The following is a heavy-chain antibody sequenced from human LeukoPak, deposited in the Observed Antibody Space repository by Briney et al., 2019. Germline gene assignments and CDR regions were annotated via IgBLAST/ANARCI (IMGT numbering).Heavy chain of an antibody. CDR1: GFTFSSYG. V-gene: IGHV3-30*02. CDR3: AKVHDFDPPPYYYYYMDV. J-gene: IGHJ6*03. Sequence: PGGSLRLSCAASGFTFSSYGMHWVRQAPGKGLEWVAFIRYDGSNKYYADSVKGRFTISRDNSKNTLYLQMNSLRAEDTAVYYCAKVHDFDPPPYYYYYMDVWGKGTTVTISS. D-gene: IGHD3-9*01. CDR2: IRYDGSNK.